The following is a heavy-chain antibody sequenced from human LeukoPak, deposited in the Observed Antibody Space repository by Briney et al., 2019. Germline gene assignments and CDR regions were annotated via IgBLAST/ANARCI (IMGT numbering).Heavy chain of an antibody. J-gene: IGHJ5*02. CDR2: INHSGST. V-gene: IGHV4-34*01. Sequence: SETLSLTCAVYGGSFSGYYWSWIRQPPGKGLEWIGEINHSGSTNYNPSLKSRVTISVDTSKNQFSLKLSSVTAADMAVYYCARYSSSWSYWFDPWGQGTLVTVSS. D-gene: IGHD6-13*01. CDR1: GGSFSGYY. CDR3: ARYSSSWSYWFDP.